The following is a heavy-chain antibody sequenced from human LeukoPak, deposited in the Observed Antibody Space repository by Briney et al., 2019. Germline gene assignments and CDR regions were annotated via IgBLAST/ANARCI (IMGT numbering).Heavy chain of an antibody. J-gene: IGHJ4*02. V-gene: IGHV4-39*01. CDR1: DGSISSSSYY. Sequence: SETLSLTCTVSDGSISSSSYYWGWIRQPPGKGLEWIGSIYYSGSTYYNPSLKSRVTISVDTSKNQFSLKLSSVTAADTAVYYCARRGDYGSAPFDYWGQGTLVTVSS. D-gene: IGHD3-10*01. CDR2: IYYSGST. CDR3: ARRGDYGSAPFDY.